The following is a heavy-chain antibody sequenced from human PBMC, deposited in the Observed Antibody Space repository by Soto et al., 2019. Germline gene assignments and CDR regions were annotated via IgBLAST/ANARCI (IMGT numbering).Heavy chain of an antibody. CDR2: INHSGST. CDR1: GGSFSDYY. J-gene: IGHJ5*02. V-gene: IGHV4-34*01. CDR3: ARGADTALARGYNWFDP. Sequence: SETLSLTCAIYGGSFSDYYWSWIRQPPGKGLEWIGEINHSGSTNYNPSLKSRVTMSVDTSKNQFSLRLNSVTAADTAVYYCARGADTALARGYNWFDPWGQGTLVTVSS. D-gene: IGHD5-18*01.